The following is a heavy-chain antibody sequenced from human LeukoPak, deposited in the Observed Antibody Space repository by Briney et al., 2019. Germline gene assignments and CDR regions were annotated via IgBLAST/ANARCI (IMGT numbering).Heavy chain of an antibody. V-gene: IGHV4-39*07. CDR1: GGSISSNSYY. J-gene: IGHJ4*02. Sequence: SETLSLTCTVFGGSISSNSYYWGWIRQAPGKGLEYIGKIYFTGSTYYNSSLQSRVTISLDTSKNQFSLNLSSVTAADTAVYHCVRIRGTTVVTPMDYWGQGTLVVVSS. CDR3: VRIRGTTVVTPMDY. CDR2: IYFTGST. D-gene: IGHD4-23*01.